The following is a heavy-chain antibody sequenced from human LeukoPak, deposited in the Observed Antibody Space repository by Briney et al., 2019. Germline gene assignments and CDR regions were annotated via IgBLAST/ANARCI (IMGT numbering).Heavy chain of an antibody. CDR2: VYYSGST. CDR1: GGSISKYY. J-gene: IGHJ3*02. CDR3: ARSKWGYAFDI. Sequence: PSETLSLTCAVSGGSISKYYWTWIRLPPGKGLEWIGYVYYSGSTNYNPSLKSRVTISTDTSNNQFSLKLSSVTAADTAVYYCARSKWGYAFDIWGQGTMVTVSS. V-gene: IGHV4-59*01. D-gene: IGHD7-27*01.